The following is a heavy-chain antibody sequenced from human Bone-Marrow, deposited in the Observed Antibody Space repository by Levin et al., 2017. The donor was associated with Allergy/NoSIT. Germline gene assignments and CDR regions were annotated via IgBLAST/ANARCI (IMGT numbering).Heavy chain of an antibody. CDR3: ARGAILRSAWGSGSYPSYFDY. CDR1: GFTFSSYA. CDR2: ISYDGSNK. J-gene: IGHJ4*02. D-gene: IGHD3-10*01. V-gene: IGHV3-30-3*01. Sequence: TGGSLRLSCAASGFTFSSYAMHWVRQAPGKGLEWVAVISYDGSNKYYADSVKGRFTISRDNSKNTLYLQMNSLRAEDTAVYYCARGAILRSAWGSGSYPSYFDYWGQGTLVTVSS.